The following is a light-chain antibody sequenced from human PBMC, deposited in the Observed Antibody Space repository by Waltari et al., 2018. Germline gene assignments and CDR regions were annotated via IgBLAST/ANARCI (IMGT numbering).Light chain of an antibody. CDR2: GQD. J-gene: IGLJ2*01. Sequence: SSELTQDPAVSVALGQTVRIPCQGDRLRRSYASWYQQRPGQAPILVLYGQDNRPSGIPDRFSGSTSGNTASLTITGAQAEDEADYYCLSRDTSSTRLFGGGTRLTV. CDR1: RLRRSY. CDR3: LSRDTSSTRL. V-gene: IGLV3-19*01.